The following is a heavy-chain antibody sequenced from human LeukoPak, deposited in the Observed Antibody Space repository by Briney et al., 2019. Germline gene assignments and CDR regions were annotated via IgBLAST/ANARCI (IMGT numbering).Heavy chain of an antibody. J-gene: IGHJ4*02. CDR2: IIPILGIT. CDR1: GGTFSSCA. CDR3: TRDPITMVRGVIIKDSGGTFDY. Sequence: SVKVSCKASGGTFSSCAINWVRQAPGQGLEWMGRIIPILGITNYAQKFQGRVTITADKSTSTAYMELSSLRSEDTAVYYCTRDPITMVRGVIIKDSGGTFDYWGQGTLVTVSS. D-gene: IGHD3-10*01. V-gene: IGHV1-69*04.